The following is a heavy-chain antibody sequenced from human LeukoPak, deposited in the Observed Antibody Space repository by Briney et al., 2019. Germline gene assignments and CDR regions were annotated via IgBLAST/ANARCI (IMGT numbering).Heavy chain of an antibody. CDR3: AKDVRLVRGVNYGSIIDYFDY. J-gene: IGHJ4*02. Sequence: GGSLRLSCAASGFTFSSYDMSWVRQAPGKGLEWVSAISGSGGSTYYADSVKGRFTISRDNSKNTLYLQMNSLRAEDTAVYYCAKDVRLVRGVNYGSIIDYFDYWGQGTLVTVSS. CDR1: GFTFSSYD. D-gene: IGHD3-10*01. V-gene: IGHV3-23*01. CDR2: ISGSGGST.